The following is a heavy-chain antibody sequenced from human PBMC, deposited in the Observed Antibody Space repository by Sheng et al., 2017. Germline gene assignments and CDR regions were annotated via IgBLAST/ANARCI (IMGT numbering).Heavy chain of an antibody. CDR2: IIPILGIA. J-gene: IGHJ6*03. CDR3: ARDFPRLSTVPAALYYYYMDV. V-gene: IGHV1-69*04. CDR1: GGTFSSYA. D-gene: IGHD2-2*01. Sequence: QVQLVQSGAEVKKPGSSVKVSCKASGGTFSSYAISWVRQAPGQGLEWMGGIIPILGIANYAQKFQGRVTITADKSTSTAYMELSSLRSEDTAVYYCARDFPRLSTVPAALYYYYMDVWGKGTTVTVSS.